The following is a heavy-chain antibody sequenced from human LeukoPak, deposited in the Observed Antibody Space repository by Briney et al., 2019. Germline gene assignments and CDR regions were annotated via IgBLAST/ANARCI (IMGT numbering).Heavy chain of an antibody. Sequence: PSGTLSLTCAVYGGSFSGYYWSWIRQPPGKGLEWIGETNHSGSTNYNPSLKSRVTISVDTSKNHFSLKLSSMTAADTAVYYCARRVRGVNDAFDIWGQGTMVTVSS. J-gene: IGHJ3*02. CDR2: TNHSGST. V-gene: IGHV4-34*01. CDR1: GGSFSGYY. CDR3: ARRVRGVNDAFDI. D-gene: IGHD3-10*01.